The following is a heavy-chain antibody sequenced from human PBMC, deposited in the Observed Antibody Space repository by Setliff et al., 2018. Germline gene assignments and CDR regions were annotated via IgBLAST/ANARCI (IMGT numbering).Heavy chain of an antibody. V-gene: IGHV4-39*01. CDR3: ARHEFVGGYYGSVTYRHFDY. D-gene: IGHD3-10*01. CDR2: IHYSGTA. J-gene: IGHJ4*02. Sequence: SETLSLTCTVSGGSISSSSYQWGWVRQTPGKGLEWIGSIHYSGTAYYNPSLKSRVTISVDTSKNQFSLQVTSVTATDTAVYYCARHEFVGGYYGSVTYRHFDYWGQGILVTVSS. CDR1: GGSISSSSYQ.